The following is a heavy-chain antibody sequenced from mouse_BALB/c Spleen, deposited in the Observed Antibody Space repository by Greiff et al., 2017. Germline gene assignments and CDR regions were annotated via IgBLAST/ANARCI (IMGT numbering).Heavy chain of an antibody. D-gene: IGHD1-1*02. Sequence: DVMLVESGGGLVQPGGSRKLSCPASGFTFSSFGMHWVRQAPEKGLEWVAYISSGSSTIYYADTVKGRFTISRDNPKNTLFLQMTSLRSEDTAMYYCARNYGPMDYWGQGTSVTVSS. J-gene: IGHJ4*01. V-gene: IGHV5-17*02. CDR1: GFTFSSFG. CDR3: ARNYGPMDY. CDR2: ISSGSSTI.